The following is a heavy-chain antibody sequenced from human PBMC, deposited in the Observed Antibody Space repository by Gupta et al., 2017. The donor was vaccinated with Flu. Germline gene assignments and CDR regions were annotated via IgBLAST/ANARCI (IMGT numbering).Heavy chain of an antibody. J-gene: IGHJ6*02. CDR2: VYYSGST. CDR1: GGSIISSNYY. CDR3: ARLTTIITATDYYYYGLDV. V-gene: IGHV4-39*01. Sequence: QLQLQESASGLVKPSEILSVTCTVSGGSIISSNYYWAWIRQPSGKGLEWIGNVYYSGSTYYNPSLKSRLTMSVDTSKNQFYLRLTSVTAADTAVYYCARLTTIITATDYYYYGLDVWGPGTTVTVSS. D-gene: IGHD5-24*01.